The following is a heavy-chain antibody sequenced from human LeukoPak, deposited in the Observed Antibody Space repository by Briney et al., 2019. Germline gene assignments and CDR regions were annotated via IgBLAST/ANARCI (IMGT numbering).Heavy chain of an antibody. D-gene: IGHD1-26*01. Sequence: PSETLSLTCTVSGGSISSSSYYWGWIRQPPGKGLEWIGSIYHSGSTYYNPSLKSRVTISVDTSKNQFFLKLSFVTAADTAVYYCATERREGAKAPDNWFDPWGQGTLVTVSS. CDR3: ATERREGAKAPDNWFDP. CDR2: IYHSGST. CDR1: GGSISSSSYY. V-gene: IGHV4-39*07. J-gene: IGHJ5*02.